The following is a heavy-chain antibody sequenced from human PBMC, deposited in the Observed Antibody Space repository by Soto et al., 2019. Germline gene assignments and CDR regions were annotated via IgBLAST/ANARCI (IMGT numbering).Heavy chain of an antibody. V-gene: IGHV3-74*01. J-gene: IGHJ4*02. CDR2: IKSDGSST. CDR1: GFSFSSYW. CDR3: AKRFVHYYDSSGSPSSLDY. D-gene: IGHD3-22*01. Sequence: PGGSLRLSCAASGFSFSSYWMHWVRQATGKGLVWVSRIKSDGSSTTYADSVKGRFTISRDNAKNTLYLQMNSLRAEDTAVYYCAKRFVHYYDSSGSPSSLDYWGQGTLVTVSS.